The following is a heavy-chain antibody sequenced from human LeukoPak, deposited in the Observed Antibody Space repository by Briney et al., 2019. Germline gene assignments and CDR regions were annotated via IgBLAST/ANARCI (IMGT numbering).Heavy chain of an antibody. CDR3: AKSHYDFWSGYSYFDY. D-gene: IGHD3-3*01. V-gene: IGHV3-11*04. J-gene: IGHJ4*02. Sequence: GGSLRLSCAASGFTFSDYYMSWIRQAPGKGLEWVSYMSSSGSTIYYADSVKGRFTISRDNAKNSLYLQMNSLRAEDTAVYYCAKSHYDFWSGYSYFDYWGQGTLVTVSS. CDR2: MSSSGSTI. CDR1: GFTFSDYY.